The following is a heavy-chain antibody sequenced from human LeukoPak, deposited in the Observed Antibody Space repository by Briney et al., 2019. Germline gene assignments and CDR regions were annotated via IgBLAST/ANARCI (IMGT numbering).Heavy chain of an antibody. V-gene: IGHV4-39*01. Sequence: SETLSLTCTVSGGSISSSSYYWGWIRQPPGRGLEWIGCVSSTGSTYYNLSLKSRVTISVDTSKNQFSLKLSSVTAADTAVYYCGYYYDSSGYLFWGQGTLVTVSS. J-gene: IGHJ4*02. CDR2: VSSTGST. CDR1: GGSISSSSYY. CDR3: GYYYDSSGYLF. D-gene: IGHD3-22*01.